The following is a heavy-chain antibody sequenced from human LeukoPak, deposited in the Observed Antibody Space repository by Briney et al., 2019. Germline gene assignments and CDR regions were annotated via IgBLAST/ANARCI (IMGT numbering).Heavy chain of an antibody. CDR2: IYYSGST. J-gene: IGHJ4*02. CDR3: ARLYYDSSGIGDY. D-gene: IGHD3-22*01. Sequence: SETLSLTCTVSGGSISSSSYYWGWIRQPPGKGLEWIGSIYYSGSTYYNPSLKSRVTISVDTSKNQFSLKLSSVTAADTAVYYCARLYYDSSGIGDYWGQGTLVTVSS. V-gene: IGHV4-39*07. CDR1: GGSISSSSYY.